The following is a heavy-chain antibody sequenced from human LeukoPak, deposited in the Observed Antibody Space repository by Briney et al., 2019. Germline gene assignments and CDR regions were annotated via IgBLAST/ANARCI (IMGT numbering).Heavy chain of an antibody. CDR2: ISSSSSYI. Sequence: GGSLRLSCAASGFTFSSYSMNWVRQAPGKGLEWVSSISSSSSYIYYADSVKGRFTISRDNAKNSLYLQMNSLRAEDTAVYSCARDPDSGYDWHYYGMDVWGQGTTVTVSS. V-gene: IGHV3-21*01. D-gene: IGHD5-12*01. CDR1: GFTFSSYS. CDR3: ARDPDSGYDWHYYGMDV. J-gene: IGHJ6*02.